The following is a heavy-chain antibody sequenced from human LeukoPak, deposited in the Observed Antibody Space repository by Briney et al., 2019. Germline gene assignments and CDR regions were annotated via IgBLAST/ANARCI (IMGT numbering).Heavy chain of an antibody. CDR3: ARLGSTTLKVSDY. CDR2: IYHSGST. J-gene: IGHJ4*02. CDR1: GYSISSGYY. Sequence: SETLSLTCAVSGYSISSGYYWGWIRQPPGKGLECIGSIYHSGSTYYNPSLKSRVTISADTSKNQFSLKLSSVTAADTAVYYCARLGSTTLKVSDYWGQGTLVTVSS. V-gene: IGHV4-38-2*01. D-gene: IGHD2-15*01.